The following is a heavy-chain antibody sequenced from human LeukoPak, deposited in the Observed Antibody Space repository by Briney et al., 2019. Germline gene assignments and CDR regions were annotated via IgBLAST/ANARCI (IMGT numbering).Heavy chain of an antibody. D-gene: IGHD2-15*01. J-gene: IGHJ4*02. CDR3: TRDGGSWSHLDY. Sequence: TGGPLRLSCARFGFIFSDCAIHGVRQASGKGREWVGRIDTRDKGSATAYAASVRGRFAISRDESESTAYLQMTGLKTEDTAVYFCTRDGGSWSHLDYWGQGALVTVSS. CDR2: IDTRDKGSAT. CDR1: GFIFSDCA. V-gene: IGHV3-73*01.